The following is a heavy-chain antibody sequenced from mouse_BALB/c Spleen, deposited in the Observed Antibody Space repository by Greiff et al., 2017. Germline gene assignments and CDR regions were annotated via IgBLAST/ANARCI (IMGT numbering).Heavy chain of an antibody. D-gene: IGHD1-1*01. CDR2: IWAGGST. V-gene: IGHV2-9*02. J-gene: IGHJ2*01. CDR3: ATTTVVATNYFDY. Sequence: QVQLKESGPGLVAPSQSLSITCTVSGFSLTSYGVHWVRQPPGKGLEWLGVIWAGGSTNYNSALMSRLSISKDNSKSQIFLKMNSLQTDDTAMYYCATTTVVATNYFDYWGQGTTLTVSS. CDR1: GFSLTSYG.